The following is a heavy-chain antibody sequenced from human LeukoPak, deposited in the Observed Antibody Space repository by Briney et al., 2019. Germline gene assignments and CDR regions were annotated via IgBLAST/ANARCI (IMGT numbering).Heavy chain of an antibody. J-gene: IGHJ4*02. Sequence: SETLSLTCTVSGGSIARDSHHWGWIRQPPGKGLEWIGSISYRGDTFYNPSLKSRVTISVDTSKNQFSLNLNFVSAADTAVYYCARREGPFDYWGQGTLVTVS. V-gene: IGHV4-39*01. CDR3: ARREGPFDY. CDR2: ISYRGDT. CDR1: GGSIARDSHH.